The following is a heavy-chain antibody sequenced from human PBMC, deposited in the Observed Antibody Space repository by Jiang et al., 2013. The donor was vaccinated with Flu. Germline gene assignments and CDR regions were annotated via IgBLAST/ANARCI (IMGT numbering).Heavy chain of an antibody. Sequence: FSSYAISWVRQAPGQGLEWMGRIIPILGIANYAQKFQGRVTITADKSTSTAYMELSSLRSEDTAVYYCAFSTYYDILTGYYSRDYWGQGTLVTVSS. J-gene: IGHJ4*02. V-gene: IGHV1-69*04. CDR2: IIPILGIA. D-gene: IGHD3-9*01. CDR3: AFSTYYDILTGYYSRDY. CDR1: FSSYA.